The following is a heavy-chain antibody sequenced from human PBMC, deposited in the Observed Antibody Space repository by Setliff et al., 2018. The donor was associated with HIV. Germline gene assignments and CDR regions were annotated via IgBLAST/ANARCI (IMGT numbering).Heavy chain of an antibody. V-gene: IGHV1-69*05. CDR2: IIPIFGST. J-gene: IGHJ5*02. Sequence: GASVKVSCKASGGTFSNYAISWVRQAPGQGLEWMGGIIPIFGSTKYAQKFQDRVTISRDDSKNMLYLQMHSVRVDDTAAYYCAKGVKWLDPWGQGTLVTVSS. CDR1: GGTFSNYA. D-gene: IGHD3-16*01. CDR3: AKGVKWLDP.